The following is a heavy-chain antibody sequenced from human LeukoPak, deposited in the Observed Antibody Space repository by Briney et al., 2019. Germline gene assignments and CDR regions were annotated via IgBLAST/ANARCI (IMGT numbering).Heavy chain of an antibody. J-gene: IGHJ4*02. CDR1: GYTFTGYY. CDR2: INPNSGGT. Sequence: ASVKVSCKASGYTFTGYYMHWVRQAPGQGLEWMGWINPNSGGTNYAQKFQGRVTMTRDTSISTAYMELSRLRSDDTAVYYRARGGYSYGYDIGYFDYWGQGTLVTVSS. CDR3: ARGGYSYGYDIGYFDY. V-gene: IGHV1-2*02. D-gene: IGHD5-18*01.